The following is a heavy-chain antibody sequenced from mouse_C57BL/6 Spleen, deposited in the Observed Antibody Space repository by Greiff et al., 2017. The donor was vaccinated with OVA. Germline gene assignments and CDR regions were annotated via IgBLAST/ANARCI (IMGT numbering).Heavy chain of an antibody. J-gene: IGHJ2*01. CDR1: GFNIKDDY. CDR3: TTRSNFDY. V-gene: IGHV14-4*01. CDR2: IDPENGDT. D-gene: IGHD5-1*01. Sequence: DVQLVESGAELVRPGASVKLSCTASGFNIKDDYMHWVKQRPEQGLEWIGWIDPENGDTEYASKFQGKATITADTSSNTAYLQLSSLTSEDTAVYYCTTRSNFDYWGQGTTLTVSS.